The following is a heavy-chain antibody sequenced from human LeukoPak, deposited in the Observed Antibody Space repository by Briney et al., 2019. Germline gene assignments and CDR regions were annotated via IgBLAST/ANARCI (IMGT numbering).Heavy chain of an antibody. CDR3: ARGIVVPAARFDP. Sequence: SETLSLTCTVSGGSISSYYWSWIRQPPGKGLEWIGYIYYSGSTNYNPSLKSRVTISVDTSKNQFSLKLSSVTAVDTDVYYCARGIVVPAARFDPWGQGTLVTVSS. CDR2: IYYSGST. D-gene: IGHD2-2*01. V-gene: IGHV4-59*01. J-gene: IGHJ5*02. CDR1: GGSISSYY.